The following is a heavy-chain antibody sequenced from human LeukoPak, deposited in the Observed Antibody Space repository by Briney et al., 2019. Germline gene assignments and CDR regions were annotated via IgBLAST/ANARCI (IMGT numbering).Heavy chain of an antibody. D-gene: IGHD2-2*01. CDR1: GGSISSSSYF. Sequence: PSETLSLTCTVSGGSISSSSYFWGWIRQPPGKGLKWIGSIYYSGSTYYNPSLKSRVTISVDTSKNQFSLKLISVTAADTAVYYCARVNPQRPDCSSTSCFVDAFDIWGQGTMVTVSS. CDR2: IYYSGST. CDR3: ARVNPQRPDCSSTSCFVDAFDI. V-gene: IGHV4-39*07. J-gene: IGHJ3*02.